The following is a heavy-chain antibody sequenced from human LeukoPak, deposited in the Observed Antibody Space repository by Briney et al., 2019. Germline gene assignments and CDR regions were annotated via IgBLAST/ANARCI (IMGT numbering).Heavy chain of an antibody. CDR2: IKQDGSEK. V-gene: IGHV3-7*01. CDR3: ARHHAPTAVAGYPF. J-gene: IGHJ4*02. CDR1: GFTFSSYW. D-gene: IGHD6-19*01. Sequence: GGSLRLSCAASGFTFSSYWMSWVRQAPGKGLEWVANIKQDGSEKYFVDSMKGRFTISRDNAKNSLYLQMNSLRAEDTAVYYCARHHAPTAVAGYPFWGQGTLVTVSS.